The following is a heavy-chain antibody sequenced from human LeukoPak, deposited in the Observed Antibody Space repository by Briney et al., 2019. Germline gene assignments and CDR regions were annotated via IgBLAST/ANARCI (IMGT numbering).Heavy chain of an antibody. CDR3: AKGREVDYYDSSGYYYDY. CDR2: ISGSGGST. CDR1: GFTFSSYA. D-gene: IGHD3-22*01. V-gene: IGHV3-23*01. Sequence: GXSLRLSCAASGFTFSSYAMSWVRQAPGKGVEWVSAISGSGGSTYYADSVKGRFTISRDNYKNTLYMQMNSLRAEDTAVYYCAKGREVDYYDSSGYYYDYWGQGTLVTVSS. J-gene: IGHJ4*02.